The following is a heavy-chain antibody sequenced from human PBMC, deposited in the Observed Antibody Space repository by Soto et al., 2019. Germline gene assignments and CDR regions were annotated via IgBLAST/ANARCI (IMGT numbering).Heavy chain of an antibody. V-gene: IGHV3-23*01. D-gene: IGHD3-9*01. CDR3: AKGLLRYFDWLPYFDY. CDR1: GLTFSSYA. J-gene: IGHJ4*02. Sequence: PWGSLLVSCASSGLTFSSYAMSWVRQAPGKGLEWVSAISGSGGSTYYADSVKGRFTISRDNSKNTLYLQMNSLRAEDTAVYYCAKGLLRYFDWLPYFDYWGQGTMVTVSS. CDR2: ISGSGGST.